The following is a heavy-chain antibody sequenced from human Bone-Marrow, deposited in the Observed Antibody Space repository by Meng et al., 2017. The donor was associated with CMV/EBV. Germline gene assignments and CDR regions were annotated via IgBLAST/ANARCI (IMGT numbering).Heavy chain of an antibody. CDR1: GFTFSSYW. J-gene: IGHJ5*02. V-gene: IGHV3-7*01. CDR2: IKQDGSEK. Sequence: GGSLRLSCAASGFTFSSYWMSWVRQAPGKGLEWVANIKQDGSEKYYVDSVKGRFTISRDNAKNSLYLQMNSLRAEDTAVYYCARIDSSGYNNWFDPWGQGTLVTVSS. D-gene: IGHD3-22*01. CDR3: ARIDSSGYNNWFDP.